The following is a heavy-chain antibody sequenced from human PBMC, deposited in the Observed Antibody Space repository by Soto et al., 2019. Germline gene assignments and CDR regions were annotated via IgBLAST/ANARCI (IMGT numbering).Heavy chain of an antibody. Sequence: GVLRLSCTASGFTFGDYAMSWFRQAPGKGLEWVGFIRSKAYGGTTEYTASVKGRFTISRDDSKIIAYLQMNSLKTEDTAVYYFTRAAYYYDSSGYSTLNDYWGQGTLVTVSS. J-gene: IGHJ4*02. CDR2: IRSKAYGGTT. V-gene: IGHV3-49*01. CDR3: TRAAYYYDSSGYSTLNDY. D-gene: IGHD3-22*01. CDR1: GFTFGDYA.